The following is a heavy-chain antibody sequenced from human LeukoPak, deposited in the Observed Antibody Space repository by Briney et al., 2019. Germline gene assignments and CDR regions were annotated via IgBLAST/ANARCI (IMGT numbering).Heavy chain of an antibody. J-gene: IGHJ4*02. V-gene: IGHV1-3*01. Sequence: XISCKASXFTFTXXAINWVRQAPGQRLEWMGWINAGNGNTRYSQRFQGRVTITRDTSASTAYMELSSLRSDDTAVYYCTRESGSYHGNDYWGQGTLVTVSS. D-gene: IGHD1-26*01. CDR3: TRESGSYHGNDY. CDR2: INAGNGNT. CDR1: XFTFTXXA.